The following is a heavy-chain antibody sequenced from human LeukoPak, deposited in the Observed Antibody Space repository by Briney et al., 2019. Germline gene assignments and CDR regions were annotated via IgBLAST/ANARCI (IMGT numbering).Heavy chain of an antibody. Sequence: SVKVSCKASGGTFSSYAISWVRQAPGQGLEWMGGIIPIFGTANYAQKFQGRVTITTDESTSTAYMELSSLRSEDTAVYYCARAAYYYYYMDVWGKGTTVTVSS. V-gene: IGHV1-69*05. CDR1: GGTFSSYA. CDR2: IIPIFGTA. D-gene: IGHD6-25*01. CDR3: ARAAYYYYYMDV. J-gene: IGHJ6*03.